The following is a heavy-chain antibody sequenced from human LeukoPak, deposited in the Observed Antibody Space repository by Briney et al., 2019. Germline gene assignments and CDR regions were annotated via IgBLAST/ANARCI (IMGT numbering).Heavy chain of an antibody. CDR1: GCRFTSYW. J-gene: IGHJ4*02. V-gene: IGHV5-51*01. CDR2: FYPDDSDT. CDR3: AIAGDSTTSCYRCFGY. D-gene: IGHD2-2*02. Sequence: GAPLKTSCKGSGCRFTSYWIGWVRQLPGKGLEWIGAFYPDDSDTTYNPSSQSPVTTSADKSIGTAYLQWSSLKASDTALYYCAIAGDSTTSCYRCFGYWGQGSLVTVSS.